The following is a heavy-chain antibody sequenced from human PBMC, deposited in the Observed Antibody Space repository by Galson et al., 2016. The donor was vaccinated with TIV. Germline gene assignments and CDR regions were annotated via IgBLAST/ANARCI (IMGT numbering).Heavy chain of an antibody. Sequence: SLRLSCATSGFSFRRYWMHWVRQAPGKGLVWVSHINSDGTNTNFADSVKGRFTISRDNSKNTLHLQMNSLRAEDTAVYYCAKGGYTRSSEAHAFHIWGQGTMVTVSS. J-gene: IGHJ3*02. CDR2: INSDGTNT. CDR3: AKGGYTRSSEAHAFHI. D-gene: IGHD6-25*01. V-gene: IGHV3-74*01. CDR1: GFSFRRYW.